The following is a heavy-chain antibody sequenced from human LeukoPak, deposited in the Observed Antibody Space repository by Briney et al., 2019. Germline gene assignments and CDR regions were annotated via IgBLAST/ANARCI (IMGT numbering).Heavy chain of an antibody. CDR2: IYYSGST. Sequence: SETLSLTCTVSGGSISSYYWSWIRQPPGKGLEWIGYIYYSGSTNYNPSLKSRVTISVDTSKNQFSLKLSSVTAADTAVYYCAREGGGNPFSDYWGQGTLVTVSS. CDR3: AREGGGNPFSDY. J-gene: IGHJ4*02. D-gene: IGHD4-23*01. V-gene: IGHV4-59*01. CDR1: GGSISSYY.